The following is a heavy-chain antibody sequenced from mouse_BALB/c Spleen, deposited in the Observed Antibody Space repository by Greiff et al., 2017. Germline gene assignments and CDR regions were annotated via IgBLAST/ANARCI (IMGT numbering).Heavy chain of an antibody. J-gene: IGHJ4*01. CDR3: ARSAYGPYAMDY. D-gene: IGHD6-5*01. CDR1: GYSITSDYA. CDR2: ISYSGST. Sequence: ESGPGLVKPSQSLSLTCTVTGYSITSDYAWNWIRQFPGNKLEWMGYISYSGSTSYNPSLKSRISITRDTSKNQFFLQLNSVTTEDTATYYCARSAYGPYAMDYWGQGTSVTVSS. V-gene: IGHV3-2*02.